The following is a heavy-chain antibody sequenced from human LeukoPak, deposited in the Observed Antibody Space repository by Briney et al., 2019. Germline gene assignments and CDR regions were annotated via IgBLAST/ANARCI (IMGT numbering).Heavy chain of an antibody. D-gene: IGHD2-2*01. V-gene: IGHV3-11*01. CDR3: AREQKLPAVSFDY. CDR1: GFTLSEYY. J-gene: IGHJ4*02. CDR2: ISPSCRTK. Sequence: GGSLRLSCAPSGFTLSEYYMSWIRQAPGKRLEWVSYISPSCRTKYYADSVQGRLTISRDNAKNSLYLQMRSLRAEDTAVYYCAREQKLPAVSFDYWGQGTLVTVSS.